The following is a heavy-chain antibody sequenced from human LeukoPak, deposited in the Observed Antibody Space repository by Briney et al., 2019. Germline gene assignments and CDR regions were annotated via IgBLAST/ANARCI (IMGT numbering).Heavy chain of an antibody. D-gene: IGHD5-12*01. V-gene: IGHV3-30*02. J-gene: IGHJ6*03. CDR1: GFTFSSYG. Sequence: PGGSLRLSCAASGFTFSSYGMHWVRQAPGKGLEWVAFIRYDGSNKYYADSVKGRFTISRDNSKNTLYLQMNSLRAEDTAVYYCAKVSGYVPYYYYYYYMDVWGKGTTVTISS. CDR2: IRYDGSNK. CDR3: AKVSGYVPYYYYYYYMDV.